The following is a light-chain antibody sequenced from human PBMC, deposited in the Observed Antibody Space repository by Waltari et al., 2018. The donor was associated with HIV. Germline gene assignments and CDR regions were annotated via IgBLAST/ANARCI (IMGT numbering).Light chain of an antibody. CDR3: CSYAGITTWV. CDR2: YVT. J-gene: IGLJ3*02. Sequence: SALTQPASVSGSPGQSITISCTGTSNDLGRYELVSWYQLQPGRTPKLIFYYVTKWSSGVSHSLSGAKSGATASLTISGLPAEDEADYYCCSYAGITTWVFGGGTKVTVL. CDR1: SNDLGRYEL. V-gene: IGLV2-23*02.